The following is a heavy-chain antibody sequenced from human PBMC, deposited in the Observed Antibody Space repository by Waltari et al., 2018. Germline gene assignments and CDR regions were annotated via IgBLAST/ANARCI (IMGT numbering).Heavy chain of an antibody. J-gene: IGHJ4*02. CDR3: ARTASANSFFDF. Sequence: QVQLQESGPGLVKPSETLSLTCVVSDFSISSDYSWGWIRQPPGKGLEWIASLYHSGSTHNNPSLTSRVTVSVDTSNNQCSLKLSSVTASDTAVYYCARTASANSFFDFWGQGTLVTVSS. CDR1: DFSISSDYS. CDR2: LYHSGST. V-gene: IGHV4-38-2*01. D-gene: IGHD1-1*01.